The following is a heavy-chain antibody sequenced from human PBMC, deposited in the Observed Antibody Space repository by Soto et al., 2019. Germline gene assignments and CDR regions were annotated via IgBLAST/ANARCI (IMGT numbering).Heavy chain of an antibody. J-gene: IGHJ4*02. CDR3: ARWVSGGWYLNDY. V-gene: IGHV4-59*01. Sequence: SGTLSLTYTVSGGYISSYYWSWVRQPPVKGLEWIGYLYYSWGTNYNPSLKSRGAISVETYKNQFSLNLRTVTAADTAIYYCARWVSGGWYLNDYWGQGTLVTVSS. CDR1: GGYISSYY. CDR2: LYYSWGT. D-gene: IGHD6-19*01.